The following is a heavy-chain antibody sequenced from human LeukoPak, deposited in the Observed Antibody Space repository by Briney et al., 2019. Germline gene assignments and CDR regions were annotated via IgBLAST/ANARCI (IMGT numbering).Heavy chain of an antibody. V-gene: IGHV4-34*01. D-gene: IGHD4-17*01. CDR1: GGSFSGYY. J-gene: IGHJ4*02. Sequence: PSETLSLTCAVYGGSFSGYYWSWIRQHPGKGLEWIGYIYYSGSTYYNPSLKSRVTISVDTSKNQFSLKLSSVTAADTAVYYCAGGFRDYGAGKLDYWGQGTLVTVSS. CDR2: IYYSGST. CDR3: AGGFRDYGAGKLDY.